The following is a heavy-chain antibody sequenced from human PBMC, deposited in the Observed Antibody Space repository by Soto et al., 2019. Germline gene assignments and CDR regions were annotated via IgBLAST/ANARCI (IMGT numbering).Heavy chain of an antibody. V-gene: IGHV4-59*01. Sequence: SETLSLTCPVAGGSLISYYWSWIRQPPGKGLEWIGYIYDSGSTSYNPSLKSRVTISVDTSKNQFSLKLSSVTAADTAMYYCARLKRDGYNYSPLYYWGQGTLVTVSS. J-gene: IGHJ4*02. CDR2: IYDSGST. CDR3: ARLKRDGYNYSPLYY. CDR1: GGSLISYY. D-gene: IGHD5-12*01.